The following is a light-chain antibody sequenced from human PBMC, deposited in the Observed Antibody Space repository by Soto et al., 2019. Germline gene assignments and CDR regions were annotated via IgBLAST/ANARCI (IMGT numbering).Light chain of an antibody. J-gene: IGKJ2*01. CDR2: WAS. CDR1: QSVLYSSNNENY. Sequence: DIVMTQSPDSLAVSLGERATINCKSSQSVLYSSNNENYLAWYQQKPGQPPKLLIYWASTRESVVPDRFSGSGSGTDFTLTSSSLQAEDVAVYYCQQYYSTPYTFGQGTKLEIK. V-gene: IGKV4-1*01. CDR3: QQYYSTPYT.